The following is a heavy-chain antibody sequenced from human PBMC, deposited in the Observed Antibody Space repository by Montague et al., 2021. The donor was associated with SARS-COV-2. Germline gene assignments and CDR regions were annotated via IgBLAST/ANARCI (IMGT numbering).Heavy chain of an antibody. D-gene: IGHD3-22*01. CDR3: ARARFESRGYYIPPFDY. V-gene: IGHV4-61*01. CDR1: GGSVSGGSYF. CDR2: KYYSGST. J-gene: IGHJ4*02. Sequence: SETLSLTCTVSGGSVSGGSYFWNWIRQPPGKGLEWIGYKYYSGSTNYNPSLKSRVTISVDKSKNQFSLKLTSVTAADTAVYYCARARFESRGYYIPPFDYWGQGTLVTVSS.